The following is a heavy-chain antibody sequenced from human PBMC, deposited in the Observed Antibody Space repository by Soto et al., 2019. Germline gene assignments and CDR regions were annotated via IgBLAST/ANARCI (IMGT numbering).Heavy chain of an antibody. J-gene: IGHJ6*02. CDR2: ISSSGTTI. CDR3: AKGYVWGSYRPSMDV. CDR1: GFTFSDYY. V-gene: IGHV3-11*01. D-gene: IGHD3-16*02. Sequence: QGQLGESGGGLAKPGGSLRLSCAASGFTFSDYYMSWIRQAPGKGPEWVSYISSSGTTIYYADSVKGRFTISRDNARNSLFLQMNSLRAEDTAVYYCAKGYVWGSYRPSMDVWGHGTTVTVSS.